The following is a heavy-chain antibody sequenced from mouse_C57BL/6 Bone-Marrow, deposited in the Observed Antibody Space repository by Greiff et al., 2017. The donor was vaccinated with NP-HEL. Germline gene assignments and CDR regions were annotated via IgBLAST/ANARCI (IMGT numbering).Heavy chain of an antibody. D-gene: IGHD2-4*01. CDR3: ARLHYDYPYYAMDY. CDR1: GYTFTSYW. V-gene: IGHV1-69*01. J-gene: IGHJ4*01. Sequence: QVQLQQPGAELVMPGASVKLSCKASGYTFTSYWMHWVKQRPGQGLEWIGEIDPSDSYTNYNQKFKGKSTLTVDKSSSTAYMQRSSLTSEDSAVYYCARLHYDYPYYAMDYWGQGTSVTVSS. CDR2: IDPSDSYT.